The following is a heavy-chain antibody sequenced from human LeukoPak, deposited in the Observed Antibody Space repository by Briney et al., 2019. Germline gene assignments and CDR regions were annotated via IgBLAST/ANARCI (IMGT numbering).Heavy chain of an antibody. J-gene: IGHJ5*02. CDR1: GFTFDDYA. CDR3: VKEGRYSGYDPVGNWFDP. D-gene: IGHD5-12*01. Sequence: GGSLRLSCAASGFTFDDYAMHWVRQAPGKGLEWVSLISWDGGSTYYADSVKGRFTISRDNAKNSLYLQMNSLRAEDTALYYCVKEGRYSGYDPVGNWFDPWGQGTLVTVSS. CDR2: ISWDGGST. V-gene: IGHV3-43D*03.